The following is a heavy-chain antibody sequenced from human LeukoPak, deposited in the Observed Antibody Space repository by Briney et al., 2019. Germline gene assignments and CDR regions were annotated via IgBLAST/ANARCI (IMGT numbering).Heavy chain of an antibody. J-gene: IGHJ5*02. CDR1: GYTFTSYG. CDR2: ISAYNGNT. CDR3: ARVGGYGDLDNWFDP. Sequence: GASVKVSCEASGYTFTSYGISWVRQTPGQGLEWMGWISAYNGNTNYAQKLQGRVTMTTDTSTSTAYMELSRLRSDDTAVYYCARVGGYGDLDNWFDPWGQGTLVTVSS. V-gene: IGHV1-18*01. D-gene: IGHD4-17*01.